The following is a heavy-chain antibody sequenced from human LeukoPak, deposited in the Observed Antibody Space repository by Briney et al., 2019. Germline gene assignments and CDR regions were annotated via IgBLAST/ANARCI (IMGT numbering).Heavy chain of an antibody. J-gene: IGHJ6*02. D-gene: IGHD3-10*01. CDR1: GYTFTGYY. Sequence: ASVKVSCKASGYTFTGYYMHWVRQAPGQGLEWMGWINPNSGGTNYAQKFQGRVTMTRDTSISTAYMELSRLRSDDTAVYYCARALGMGYYYGMDVWGQGTTVTVSS. CDR2: INPNSGGT. CDR3: ARALGMGYYYGMDV. V-gene: IGHV1-2*02.